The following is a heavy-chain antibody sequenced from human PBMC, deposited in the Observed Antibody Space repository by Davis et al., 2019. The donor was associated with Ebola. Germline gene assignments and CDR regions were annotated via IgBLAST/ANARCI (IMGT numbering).Heavy chain of an antibody. J-gene: IGHJ6*02. CDR2: FYSGGST. V-gene: IGHV3-53*01. CDR3: VLNRGHPRRWLQKRQEIYYGMDV. Sequence: PGGSLRLSCAASGFTVSSNYMSWVRQAPGKGLEWVSVFYSGGSTYYADSVKGRFTISRDNSKNTLYLQMNSLRAEDTAVYYCVLNRGHPRRWLQKRQEIYYGMDVWGQGTTVTVSS. D-gene: IGHD6-19*01. CDR1: GFTVSSNY.